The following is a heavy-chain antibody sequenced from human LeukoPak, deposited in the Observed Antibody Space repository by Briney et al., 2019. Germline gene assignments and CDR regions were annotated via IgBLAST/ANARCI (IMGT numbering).Heavy chain of an antibody. V-gene: IGHV3-23*01. CDR2: ISGSGGST. CDR1: GFTFSSYA. J-gene: IGHJ4*02. CDR3: TADIKGSY. Sequence: PGGSLRLSCAASGFTFSSYAMNWVRQAPGKGLEWVSGISGSGGSTYYADSVKGRFTISRDSSKNTLYLQMNSLRAEDTAVYYCTADIKGSYWGQGTLVTVSS.